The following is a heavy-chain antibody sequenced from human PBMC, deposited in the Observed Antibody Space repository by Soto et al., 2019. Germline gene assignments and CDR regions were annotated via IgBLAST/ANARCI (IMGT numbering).Heavy chain of an antibody. V-gene: IGHV4-34*01. CDR2: INHSGST. Sequence: RQPPGKGLEWIGEINHSGSTNYNPSLKSRVTISVDTSKNQFSLKLSSVTAADTAVYYCAGLNDSAAAGKSIDYWGQGTLVTVS. D-gene: IGHD6-13*01. CDR3: AGLNDSAAAGKSIDY. J-gene: IGHJ4*02.